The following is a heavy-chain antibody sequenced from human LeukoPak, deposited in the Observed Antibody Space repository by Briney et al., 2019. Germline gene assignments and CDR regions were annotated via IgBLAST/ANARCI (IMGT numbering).Heavy chain of an antibody. J-gene: IGHJ6*03. CDR1: GYTFTGYY. D-gene: IGHD3-10*01. V-gene: IGHV1-69*05. CDR2: ITPIFGTT. Sequence: ASVKVSCKASGYTFTGYYIHWVRQAPGQGLEWMGGITPIFGTTNYAQKLQGRVTITTDESTSTAYMELSSLRSEDTAVYYCARDIRQLGYYYYMDVWGKGTTVTVSS. CDR3: ARDIRQLGYYYYMDV.